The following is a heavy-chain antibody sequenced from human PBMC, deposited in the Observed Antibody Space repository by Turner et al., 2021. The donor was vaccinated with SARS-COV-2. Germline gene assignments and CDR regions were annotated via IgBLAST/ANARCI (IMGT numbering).Heavy chain of an antibody. CDR3: AIHAYGSGSYYPDDY. CDR1: GGSISRSSYY. D-gene: IGHD3-10*01. CDR2: IYHSGST. J-gene: IGHJ4*02. V-gene: IGHV4-39*01. Sequence: QLHLQESGPGLVKPSETLSLTCTVSGGSISRSSYYWGWSRQPPGKGLEWIGTIYHSGSTYYYPSLKSRGTISVDTSKNQFSLKLSSVTADATALYYYAIHAYGSGSYYPDDYWGQGTLVTVSS.